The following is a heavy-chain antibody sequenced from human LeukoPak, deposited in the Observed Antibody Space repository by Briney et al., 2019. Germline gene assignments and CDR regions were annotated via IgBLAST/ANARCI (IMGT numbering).Heavy chain of an antibody. CDR3: ATSNHVAPALGYFDS. J-gene: IGHJ4*02. V-gene: IGHV1-69*01. D-gene: IGHD5-18*01. CDR2: IIPIFGTA. CDR1: GGTVSRYP. Sequence: SVKVSCKASGGTVSRYPISWVRQAPGQGLEWMGGIIPIFGTANYAQKFQGRVTITADESTSTAYMDLRSLRSDDTAVYYCATSNHVAPALGYFDSWGQGTLVTVSS.